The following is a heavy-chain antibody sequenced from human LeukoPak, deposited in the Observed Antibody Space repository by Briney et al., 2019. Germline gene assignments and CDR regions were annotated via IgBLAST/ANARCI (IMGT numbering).Heavy chain of an antibody. CDR3: ARDRALRAVVGSFDY. Sequence: ASVKVSCKASGYTFTSYYIHWVRHAPGQGLEWMGIINPSGGSTSYAQKFQGRVTMTRDTSTSTVYMELSSLTSEDTAVYYCARDRALRAVVGSFDYWGQGTLVTVSS. CDR1: GYTFTSYY. CDR2: INPSGGST. D-gene: IGHD4-23*01. V-gene: IGHV1-46*01. J-gene: IGHJ4*02.